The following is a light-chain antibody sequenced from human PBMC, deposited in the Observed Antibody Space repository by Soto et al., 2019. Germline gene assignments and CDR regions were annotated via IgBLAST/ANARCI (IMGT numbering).Light chain of an antibody. V-gene: IGKV3-15*01. CDR1: QSVSSK. Sequence: MTQSPATLSLSPGERVTLSCRASQSVSSKLAWYQQKPGQAPRLLIYGASIRATDIPARFSGSGSGTEFTLTINRLQSEDFAIFYCQQYSNWPYTFGQGTRLEIK. J-gene: IGKJ5*01. CDR3: QQYSNWPYT. CDR2: GAS.